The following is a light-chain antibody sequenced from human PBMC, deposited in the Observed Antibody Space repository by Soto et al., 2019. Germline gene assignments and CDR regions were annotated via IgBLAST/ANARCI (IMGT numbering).Light chain of an antibody. Sequence: DIHVTKAPANLSFSLGKTVTSTFRASQTISSWLAWYQQKPGKAPKLLIYKASTLKSGVPSRFSGSGSGTEFTLTISSLQPDDFATYYCQQSKSYLEGFGEGCNVEIK. V-gene: IGKV1-5*03. CDR2: KAS. J-gene: IGKJ4*02. CDR3: QQSKSYLEG. CDR1: QTISSW.